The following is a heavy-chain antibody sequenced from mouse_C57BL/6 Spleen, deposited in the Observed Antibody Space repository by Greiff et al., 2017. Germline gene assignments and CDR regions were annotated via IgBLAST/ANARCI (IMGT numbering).Heavy chain of an antibody. CDR3: ARKFYSNSAMDY. V-gene: IGHV1-54*01. D-gene: IGHD2-5*01. Sequence: VQLQQSGAELVRPGTSVKVSCKASGYAFTNYLIEWVKQRPGQGLEWIGVINPGSGGTNYNEKFKGKATLTADKSSSTAYMQLSSLTSEDSAVYFCARKFYSNSAMDYWGQGTSVTVSS. CDR2: INPGSGGT. J-gene: IGHJ4*01. CDR1: GYAFTNYL.